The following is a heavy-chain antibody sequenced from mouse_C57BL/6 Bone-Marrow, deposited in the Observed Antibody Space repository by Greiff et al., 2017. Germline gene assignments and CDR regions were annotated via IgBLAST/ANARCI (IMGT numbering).Heavy chain of an antibody. CDR3: ARYTSYACNAMGY. CDR1: GFTFTDYY. D-gene: IGHD6-5*01. J-gene: IGHJ4*01. V-gene: IGHV7-3*01. CDR2: IRNKANGYTT. Sequence: EVQLVESGGGLVQPGGSLSLSCAASGFTFTDYYMSCVRQPPGKALEWLGFIRNKANGYTTEYSASVKGRFTISRDNSQSILYLQMNALRAEDSATYYCARYTSYACNAMGYGGQGNSVTVTS.